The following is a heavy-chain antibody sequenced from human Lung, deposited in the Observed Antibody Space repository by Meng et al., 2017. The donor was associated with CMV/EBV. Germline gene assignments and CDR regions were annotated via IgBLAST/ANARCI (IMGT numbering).Heavy chain of an antibody. CDR2: IPHRGSS. J-gene: IGHJ1*01. D-gene: IGHD3-10*01. CDR3: LRRSGGSV. V-gene: IGHV4-4*02. CDR1: GDSITNHNW. Sequence: QVQWRESGPALVKPSDTLSLTCAVSGDSITNHNWWAWVRQPPGKGLEWIGEIPHRGSSAYNPSLKSRVSMSIDKSKNQFSLKLTSVTAADMAVYHCLRRSGGSVWGQGTLVTVSS.